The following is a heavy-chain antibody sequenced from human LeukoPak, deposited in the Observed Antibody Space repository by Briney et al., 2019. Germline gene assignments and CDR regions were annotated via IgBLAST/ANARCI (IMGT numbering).Heavy chain of an antibody. Sequence: GGSLRLSCAASGFTFSSYTMNWGRQAPGQGLEWVSYISSGGGSIFYADSVKGRFSISRDNAKNSLYLQMNSLRDDDTAVYFCAREVRGTYLDYWGQGTLVTVSP. J-gene: IGHJ4*02. D-gene: IGHD4/OR15-4a*01. CDR3: AREVRGTYLDY. V-gene: IGHV3-48*02. CDR1: GFTFSSYT. CDR2: ISSGGGSI.